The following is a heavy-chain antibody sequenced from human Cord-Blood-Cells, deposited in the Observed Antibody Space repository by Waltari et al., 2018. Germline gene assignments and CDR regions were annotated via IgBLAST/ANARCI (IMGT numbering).Heavy chain of an antibody. CDR1: GGSISSSSYY. J-gene: IGHJ4*02. Sequence: QLQLQESGPGLVKPSETLSLTCTVSGGSISSSSYYWGWIRQPPGKGLEWIGSIYYSGSTYYNPSLKSRVTISVDTSKNQFSLKLSSVTAADTAVYYCATGLARYYPTLGSSLDYWGQGTLVTVSS. D-gene: IGHD3-10*01. CDR3: ATGLARYYPTLGSSLDY. CDR2: IYYSGST. V-gene: IGHV4-39*01.